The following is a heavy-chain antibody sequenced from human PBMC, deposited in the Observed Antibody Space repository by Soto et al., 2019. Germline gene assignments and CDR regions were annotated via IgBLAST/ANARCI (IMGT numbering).Heavy chain of an antibody. J-gene: IGHJ4*02. Sequence: QLVESGGGFVKPGESLRLSCVASGFRMSIAWMNWVRQAPGKGLEWVGRIKSKTDGGTADYAAPVKDRFTISRDDSQNTLYLQMSGLKTEDTAMYYCITRWGIWGRGTLVTVSS. CDR3: ITRWGI. V-gene: IGHV3-15*07. CDR1: GFRMSIAW. D-gene: IGHD7-27*01. CDR2: IKSKTDGGTA.